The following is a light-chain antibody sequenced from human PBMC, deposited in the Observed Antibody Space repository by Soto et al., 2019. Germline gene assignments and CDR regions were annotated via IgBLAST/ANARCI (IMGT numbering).Light chain of an antibody. CDR2: AAS. CDR1: QSISSY. J-gene: IGKJ5*01. CDR3: QQSYSTPIT. Sequence: DIRMTHSPSSLSASKRDRVTITCRASQSISSYLNWYQQKPGKAPKLLIYAASSLQSGVPSRFRGSGSGTDFTLTISSLQPEDFATYYCQQSYSTPITFGQGTRLEIK. V-gene: IGKV1-39*01.